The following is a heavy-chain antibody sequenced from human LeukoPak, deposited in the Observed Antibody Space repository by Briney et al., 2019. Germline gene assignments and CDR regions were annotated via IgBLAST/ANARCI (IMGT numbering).Heavy chain of an antibody. V-gene: IGHV3-23*01. D-gene: IGHD3-10*02. CDR3: AELGITMIGGV. J-gene: IGHJ6*04. CDR2: ISGIGGST. Sequence: PGGSLRLSCAASGFTFSSYAMSWVRQAPGKGLEWVSAISGIGGSTYYADSVKGRFIISRDNSKNTVYLQMNSLRGEDTAVYYCAELGITMIGGVWGKGTTVTISS. CDR1: GFTFSSYA.